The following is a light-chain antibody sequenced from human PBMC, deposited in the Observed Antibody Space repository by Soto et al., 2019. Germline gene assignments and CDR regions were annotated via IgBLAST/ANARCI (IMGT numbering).Light chain of an antibody. Sequence: VIWMTQSPSLLSASTGDRVTISCRMSQGISSYLAWYQQTPGKAPKLLLRGASSLHRGVPSRFSGGGAGTEFTLTISSLQPEDFATYYCQQTSAFPRTFSQGTKVDIK. V-gene: IGKV1D-8*03. CDR1: QGISSY. CDR2: GAS. CDR3: QQTSAFPRT. J-gene: IGKJ1*01.